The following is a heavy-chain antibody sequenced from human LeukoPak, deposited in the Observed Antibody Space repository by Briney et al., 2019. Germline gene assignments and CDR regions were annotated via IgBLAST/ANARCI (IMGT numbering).Heavy chain of an antibody. D-gene: IGHD2-2*01. V-gene: IGHV1-69*06. CDR2: IIPIFGTA. CDR1: GYTFTNYA. J-gene: IGHJ4*02. Sequence: ASVKVSCKTSGYTFTNYAMNWVRQAPGQGLEWMGGIIPIFGTANYAQKFQGRVTITADKSTSTAYMELSSLRSEDTAVYYCAREAGKGVPAAIAARSFDYWGQGTLVTVSS. CDR3: AREAGKGVPAAIAARSFDY.